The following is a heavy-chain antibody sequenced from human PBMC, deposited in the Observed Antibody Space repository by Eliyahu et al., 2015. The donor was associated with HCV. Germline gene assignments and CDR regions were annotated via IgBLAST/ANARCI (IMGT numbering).Heavy chain of an antibody. Sequence: EVQLVESGGGLVKPGGSLRLSCAASGFTFSSYSMNWVRQAPGKGLEWVSSISSSSSYXYYADSVKGRFTISRDNAKNSLYLQMNSLRAEDTAVYYCARDNTIPYGMDVWGQGTTVTVSS. V-gene: IGHV3-21*01. CDR2: ISSSSSYX. D-gene: IGHD3-3*01. CDR1: GFTFSSYS. J-gene: IGHJ6*02. CDR3: ARDNTIPYGMDV.